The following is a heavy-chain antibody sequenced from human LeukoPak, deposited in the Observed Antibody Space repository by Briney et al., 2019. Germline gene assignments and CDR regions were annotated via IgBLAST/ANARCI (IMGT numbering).Heavy chain of an antibody. D-gene: IGHD4-11*01. J-gene: IGHJ3*02. Sequence: KASQTLSLTCTVSGGSISSGGYYWSWIRQHPGKGLEWIGYIYYSGSTYYNPSLKSRVTISVDTSKNQFSLKLSSVTAADTAVYYCARDYSDYAAFDIWGQGTMVTVSS. CDR2: IYYSGST. CDR1: GGSISSGGYY. CDR3: ARDYSDYAAFDI. V-gene: IGHV4-31*03.